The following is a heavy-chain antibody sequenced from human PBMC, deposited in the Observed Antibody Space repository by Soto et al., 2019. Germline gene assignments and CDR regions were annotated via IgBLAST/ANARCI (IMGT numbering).Heavy chain of an antibody. D-gene: IGHD3-10*01. J-gene: IGHJ5*02. Sequence: QVQLQQWGAGLLKPSETLSLTCAVYGGSFSGYYWSWIRQPQGKGLEWIEEINHSGSTNYNPSLKSRVTISVDTSKNQFSRKLSSVTAADTAVYYCARGRHLWASWFAPWGQGTLVTVSS. CDR1: GGSFSGYY. CDR2: INHSGST. CDR3: ARGRHLWASWFAP. V-gene: IGHV4-34*01.